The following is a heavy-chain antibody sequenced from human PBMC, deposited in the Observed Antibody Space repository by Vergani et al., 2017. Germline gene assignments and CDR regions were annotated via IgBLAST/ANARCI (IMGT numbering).Heavy chain of an antibody. J-gene: IGHJ3*02. Sequence: QVQLQESGPGLVKPSETLSLTCTVSGGSISRYSWSWIRQPPGQRLEWIGYIYYSGSTNYNPSLKSRVTISVDTSKTQFSLKLSSVTAADTAVYDCAREGAPDFWSGYDHNAFASGGGGTMVTVSS. CDR3: AREGAPDFWSGYDHNAFAS. CDR1: GGSISRYS. CDR2: IYYSGST. D-gene: IGHD3-3*01. V-gene: IGHV4-59*01.